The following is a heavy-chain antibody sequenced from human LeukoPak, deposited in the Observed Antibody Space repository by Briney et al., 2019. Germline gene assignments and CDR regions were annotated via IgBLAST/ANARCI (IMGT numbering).Heavy chain of an antibody. CDR2: ISSSSSYI. Sequence: GGSLRLSCAASGFTFSSYSMNWVRQAPGKVLEWVSSISSSSSYIYYADSVKGRFTTSRDNAKNSLYLQMNSLRAEDTAVYYCARHYLSTIFGVVIEGWFDPWGQGTLVTVSS. CDR1: GFTFSSYS. CDR3: ARHYLSTIFGVVIEGWFDP. V-gene: IGHV3-21*01. J-gene: IGHJ5*02. D-gene: IGHD3-3*01.